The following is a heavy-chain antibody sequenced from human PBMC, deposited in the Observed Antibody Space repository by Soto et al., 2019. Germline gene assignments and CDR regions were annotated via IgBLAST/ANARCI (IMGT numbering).Heavy chain of an antibody. CDR3: AREGRYYASGRFWWFDP. Sequence: QVQLQQWGAGLLKPSETLSLTCAVYGGSFSDYYWSWIRQPPGKGLEWIGEINHSGSTNYNPSLKSRVNISVDTSKNQVSLKLSSVTAADTAVYYCAREGRYYASGRFWWFDPWGQGTLVTVSS. J-gene: IGHJ5*02. CDR2: INHSGST. V-gene: IGHV4-34*01. D-gene: IGHD3-10*01. CDR1: GGSFSDYY.